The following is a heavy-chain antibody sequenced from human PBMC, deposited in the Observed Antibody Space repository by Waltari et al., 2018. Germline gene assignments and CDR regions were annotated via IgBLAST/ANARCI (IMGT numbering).Heavy chain of an antibody. V-gene: IGHV4-4*02. CDR1: GDSISGNYW. CDR2: VHHSGKT. J-gene: IGHJ4*02. D-gene: IGHD2-2*01. Sequence: QVQLQESGQGLVKPSGTLSLTCAVSGDSISGNYWWSWVRQSPEKGLGWIGQVHHSGKTHYNPSLQSRVTISVDKPKNQFSLNLNSVTAADTAVYYCAGDRAIGLFFDYWGRGTLVTVSS. CDR3: AGDRAIGLFFDY.